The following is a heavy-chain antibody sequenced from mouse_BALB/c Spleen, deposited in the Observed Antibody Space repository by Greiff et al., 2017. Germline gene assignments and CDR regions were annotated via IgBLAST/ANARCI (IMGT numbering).Heavy chain of an antibody. V-gene: IGHV14-4*02. Sequence: EVQLQQSGAELVRSGASVKLSCTASGFNIKDYYMHWVKQRPEQGLEWIGWIDPENGDTEYAPKFQGKATMTADTSSNTAYLQLSSLTSEDTAFYYCNAPYGNPFAYWGQGTLVTVSA. D-gene: IGHD2-1*01. J-gene: IGHJ3*01. CDR1: GFNIKDYY. CDR3: NAPYGNPFAY. CDR2: IDPENGDT.